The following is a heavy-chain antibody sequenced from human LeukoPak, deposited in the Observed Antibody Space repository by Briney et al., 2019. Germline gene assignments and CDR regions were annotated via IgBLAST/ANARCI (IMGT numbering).Heavy chain of an antibody. CDR2: ISVSGDST. CDR1: GFTFSTYA. J-gene: IGHJ3*02. CDR3: ARGGVTYYDYVWGSRDAFDI. V-gene: IGHV3-23*01. Sequence: PGGSLRLSCAASGFTFSTYAMSWVRQAPGRGLEWVSAISVSGDSTYYADSVKGRFTISRGNSKNTLYLQMNSLRAEDTAVYYCARGGVTYYDYVWGSRDAFDIWGQGTMVTVSS. D-gene: IGHD3-16*01.